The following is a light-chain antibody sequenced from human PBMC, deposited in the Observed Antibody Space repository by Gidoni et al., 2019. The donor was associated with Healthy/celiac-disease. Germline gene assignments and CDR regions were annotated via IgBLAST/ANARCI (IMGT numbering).Light chain of an antibody. V-gene: IGLV2-14*01. J-gene: IGLJ1*01. CDR2: DVS. CDR1: SSDVGGYNS. Sequence: QSALTQPASVSGSPGQSITISCTGTSSDVGGYNSVSCYQQHPGKAPKLMIYDVSNRPSGVSNRFSGSKSGNTASLTISGLQAEDEADYYCSSYTSSSTLDVFGTGTKVTVL. CDR3: SSYTSSSTLDV.